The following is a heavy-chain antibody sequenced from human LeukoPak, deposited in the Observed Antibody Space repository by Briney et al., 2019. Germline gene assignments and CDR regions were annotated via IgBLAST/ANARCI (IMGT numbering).Heavy chain of an antibody. CDR1: GGSISSYY. CDR2: VYYSGST. D-gene: IGHD2-2*01. J-gene: IGHJ4*02. Sequence: PSETLSLTCTVSGGSISSYYWSWLRQPPGKGLEWIGYVYYSGSTNYNPSLRSRVTISVDTSKNQFSLKLSSVTAADTAVYYCARVVVPAAMPDYWGQGTLVTVSS. V-gene: IGHV4-59*01. CDR3: ARVVVPAAMPDY.